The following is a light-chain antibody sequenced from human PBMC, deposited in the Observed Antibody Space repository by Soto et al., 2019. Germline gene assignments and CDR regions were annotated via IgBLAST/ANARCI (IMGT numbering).Light chain of an antibody. V-gene: IGKV1-33*01. CDR1: QDIKTF. Sequence: DIKMSQSPSSLSVSVGDRVTITCQANQDIKTFLHWYQQKPGKAPNVLIYGASYLEPGVPSRFSGTGSGTDFTFTISSLQPEDIATYYCQQYDSVPLTFAGGTKVAIK. CDR3: QQYDSVPLT. CDR2: GAS. J-gene: IGKJ4*01.